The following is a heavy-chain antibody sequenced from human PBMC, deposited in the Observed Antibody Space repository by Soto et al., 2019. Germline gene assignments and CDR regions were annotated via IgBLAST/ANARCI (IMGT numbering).Heavy chain of an antibody. CDR2: INHSGST. CDR3: GKVLVAATKNTDSDS. Sequence: PSETLSLTCAVYGGSFSGYYWSWIRQPPGKGLEWIGEINHSGSTNYNPSLKSRVTISVDTSKNQFSLKLSSVTAADTAVYSCGKVLVAATKNTDSDSWGPGILVTVSS. V-gene: IGHV4-34*01. D-gene: IGHD2-15*01. CDR1: GGSFSGYY. J-gene: IGHJ4*02.